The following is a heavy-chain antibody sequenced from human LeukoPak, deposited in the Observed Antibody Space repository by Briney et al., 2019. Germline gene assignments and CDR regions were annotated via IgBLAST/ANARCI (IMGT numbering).Heavy chain of an antibody. CDR1: GGSISTYY. CDR3: ARGPRIMMTFGAVGAGYYHYHGMDV. Sequence: SSETLSLTCTVSGGSISTYYWSWIRQPPGKGLEWIGYILLNGTSDYNASLKSRVTISLDTSENQFSLKLNSVTVADTAVYYCARGPRIMMTFGAVGAGYYHYHGMDVWGQGTTVTVSS. V-gene: IGHV4-4*08. D-gene: IGHD3-16*01. CDR2: ILLNGTS. J-gene: IGHJ6*02.